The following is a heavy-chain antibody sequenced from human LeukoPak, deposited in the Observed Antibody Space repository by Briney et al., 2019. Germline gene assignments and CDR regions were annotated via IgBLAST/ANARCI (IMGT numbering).Heavy chain of an antibody. V-gene: IGHV3-7*01. D-gene: IGHD2-2*01. CDR2: IKPDGSEK. CDR1: GFTFSSHH. CDR3: ARMSSYCDY. J-gene: IGHJ4*02. Sequence: GGSLRLSCAASGFTFSSHHMDWVRQTPGKGLESVATIKPDGSEKYYVDSVKGRFTISRDNAKSSLYLQMNSLRAEDTGVYFCARMSSYCDYWGQGTLVTVSS.